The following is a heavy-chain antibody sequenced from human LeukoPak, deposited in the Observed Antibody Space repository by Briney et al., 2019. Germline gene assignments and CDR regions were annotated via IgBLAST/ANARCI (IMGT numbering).Heavy chain of an antibody. CDR1: GFTFTSSA. Sequence: SVKVSCKASGFTFTSSAVQWVRQARGQRLEWIGWIVVGSGNTNYAQKFQERVTITRDTSTSTAYMELSSLRSEDTAVYYCAADLGWELTSPLGYWGQGTLVTVSS. CDR3: AADLGWELTSPLGY. J-gene: IGHJ4*02. CDR2: IVVGSGNT. D-gene: IGHD1-26*01. V-gene: IGHV1-58*01.